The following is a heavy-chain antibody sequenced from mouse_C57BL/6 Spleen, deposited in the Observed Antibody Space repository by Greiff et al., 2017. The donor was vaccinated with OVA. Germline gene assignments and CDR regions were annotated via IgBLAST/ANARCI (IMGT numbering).Heavy chain of an antibody. Sequence: QVQLQQPGAELVKPGASVKLSCKASGYTFTSYWMQWVKQRPGQGLEWIGEIDPSDSYTNYNQKFKGKATLTVDTSSSTAYMQLSSLTSEDSAVYYCARRGTYGPSDYWGQGTTLTVSS. V-gene: IGHV1-50*01. CDR2: IDPSDSYT. J-gene: IGHJ2*01. D-gene: IGHD1-1*02. CDR3: ARRGTYGPSDY. CDR1: GYTFTSYW.